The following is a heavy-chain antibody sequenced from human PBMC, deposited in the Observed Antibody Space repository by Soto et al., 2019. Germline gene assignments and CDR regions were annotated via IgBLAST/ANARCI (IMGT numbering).Heavy chain of an antibody. CDR2: ISGSGGST. J-gene: IGHJ4*02. CDR3: AHSGFKYPGFDY. V-gene: IGHV3-23*01. CDR1: GFTFSSYA. D-gene: IGHD2-2*01. Sequence: GGSLRLSCAASGFTFSSYAMSWVRQAPGKGLEWVSAISGSGGSTYYADSVKGRFTISRDNSKNTLYLQMNSLRAEDTAVYYRAHSGFKYPGFDYWGQGTLVTVSS.